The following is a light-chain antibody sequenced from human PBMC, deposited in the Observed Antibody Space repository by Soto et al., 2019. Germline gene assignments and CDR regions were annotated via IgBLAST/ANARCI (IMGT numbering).Light chain of an antibody. CDR1: ISNIGAGYD. CDR2: SNT. J-gene: IGLJ1*01. Sequence: QSVLTQPPSVSGAPGQRVTISCTGIISNIGAGYDVHWYQQLPGTAPKLLIYSNTNRPSGVPDRFSGSQSGTSASLAITGLQAEDEADYHCQYYESSLSGSVFGTRTKLTVL. CDR3: QYYESSLSGSV. V-gene: IGLV1-40*01.